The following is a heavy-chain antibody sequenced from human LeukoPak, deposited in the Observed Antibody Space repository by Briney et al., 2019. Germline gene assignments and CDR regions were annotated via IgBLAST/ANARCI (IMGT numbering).Heavy chain of an antibody. V-gene: IGHV1-69*04. CDR2: IIPILGIA. CDR1: GGTFSSYA. CDR3: ATARYCSSTSCYEYNWFDP. D-gene: IGHD2-2*01. J-gene: IGHJ5*02. Sequence: ASVKVSCKASGGTFSSYAISWVRQAPGQGLEWMGRIIPILGIANYAQKFQGRVTMTEDTSTDTAYMELSSLRSEDTAVYYCATARYCSSTSCYEYNWFDPWGQGTLVTVSS.